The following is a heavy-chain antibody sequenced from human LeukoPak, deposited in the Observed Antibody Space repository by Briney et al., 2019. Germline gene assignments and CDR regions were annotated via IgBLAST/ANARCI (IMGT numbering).Heavy chain of an antibody. CDR1: GFTFSSYA. CDR3: ARNIAVAGAFDI. D-gene: IGHD6-19*01. Sequence: PGGSLRLSCAASGFTFSSYAMSWVRQAPGKGLEWVSAISGSGGSTYYADSVKGRFTISRDNSKNTLYLQMNSLRAEDTAVYYCARNIAVAGAFDIWGQGTMVTVSS. CDR2: ISGSGGST. J-gene: IGHJ3*02. V-gene: IGHV3-23*01.